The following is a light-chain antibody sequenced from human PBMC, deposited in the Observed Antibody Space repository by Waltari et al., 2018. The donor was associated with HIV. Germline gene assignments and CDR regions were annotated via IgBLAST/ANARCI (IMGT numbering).Light chain of an antibody. CDR2: NTN. J-gene: IGLJ2*01. CDR3: QSSDSTLSGSV. V-gene: IGLV1-40*01. CDR1: TSNIRTRDD. Sequence: QSVLTQPPSVSGAPGQRVTLSCTGSTSNIRTRDDHWYQQFPGTAPQLLIYNTNSRPSGVPDRFSGSKSGTSASLAITGLQSEDEADYFCQSSDSTLSGSVFGGGTKLTVL.